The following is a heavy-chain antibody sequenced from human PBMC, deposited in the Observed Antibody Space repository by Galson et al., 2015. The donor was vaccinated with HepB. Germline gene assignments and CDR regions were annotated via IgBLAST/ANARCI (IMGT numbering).Heavy chain of an antibody. J-gene: IGHJ4*02. CDR3: ARDLGPAPRIFFDY. CDR1: GYTFTSYY. CDR2: VSAYNGNS. V-gene: IGHV1-18*04. Sequence: SVKVSCKASGYTFTSYYMHWVRQAPGQGLEWMGWVSAYNGNSEYAQKFQGRVTTTTDTSTSTAYMELRSLRSDDTAVYYCARDLGPAPRIFFDYWGQGTLVTVSS. D-gene: IGHD6-6*01.